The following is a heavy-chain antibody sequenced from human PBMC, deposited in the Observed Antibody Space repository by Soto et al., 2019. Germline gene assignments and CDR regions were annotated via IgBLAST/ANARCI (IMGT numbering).Heavy chain of an antibody. J-gene: IGHJ6*02. V-gene: IGHV4-4*07. D-gene: IGHD3-10*01. CDR1: GGSISSYY. CDR2: FYTTGTP. CDR3: ARAGNQYGVDV. Sequence: SETLSLTCTVSGGSISSYYWSWIRQSAGKGLEWLGRFYTTGTPDYNPSLKSRLSMSTDPSKNQLSLRLTSVTAADTGVYYCARAGNQYGVDVWGQGTTVTVSS.